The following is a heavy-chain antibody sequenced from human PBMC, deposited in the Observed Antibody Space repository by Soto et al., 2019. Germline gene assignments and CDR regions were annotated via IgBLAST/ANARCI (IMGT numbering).Heavy chain of an antibody. CDR3: ARDVGYGLIDY. CDR2: ISAYNGNT. V-gene: IGHV1-18*01. D-gene: IGHD5-18*01. CDR1: GYNFTSYS. Sequence: QVQLVQSGAEVKKPGASVKVSCKASGYNFTSYSISWVRQAPGQGLEWMGWISAYNGNTYHARKLQGRVTMTTDKSTSTAYMELRSLRSDDTAVYYCARDVGYGLIDYWGQGTLVTVAS. J-gene: IGHJ4*02.